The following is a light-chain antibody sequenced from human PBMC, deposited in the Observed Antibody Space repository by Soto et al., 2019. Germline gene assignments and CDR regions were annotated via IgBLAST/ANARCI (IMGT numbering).Light chain of an antibody. V-gene: IGKV1-8*01. CDR3: QQYYSYPPD. J-gene: IGKJ4*01. CDR2: AAS. Sequence: AIRMTQSPSSFSASTGDRVTITCRASQGISSYLAWYQQKPGKAPKLLIYAASTLQSGVPSRFSGSGSGTDFTLTISCLQSEDFATYYCQQYYSYPPDVGGGTKVDIK. CDR1: QGISSY.